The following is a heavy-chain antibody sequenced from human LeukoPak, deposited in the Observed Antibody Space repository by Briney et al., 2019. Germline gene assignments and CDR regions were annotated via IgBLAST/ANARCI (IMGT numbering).Heavy chain of an antibody. Sequence: GGSLRLSCAASGFTFSTYPMHWVRQAPGKGLEWVAVVADDGKDKHYVESVKGRFTISRDNSKNTLYLQMNSLRVEDTAVYCARDRHIAGAGYYFDYWGQGTLVTVSS. CDR1: GFTFSTYP. V-gene: IGHV3-30*04. J-gene: IGHJ4*02. D-gene: IGHD6-19*01. CDR3: ARDRHIAGAGYYFDY. CDR2: VADDGKDK.